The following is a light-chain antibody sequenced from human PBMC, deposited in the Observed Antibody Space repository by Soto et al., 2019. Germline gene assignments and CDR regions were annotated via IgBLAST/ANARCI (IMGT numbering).Light chain of an antibody. Sequence: EIVLPQAPGTLSLSPGDRAPLSCRASQSVSTSFLAWYQQKPGQAPRLLIYGAFSRATGIPDRFSGSGSGTDFTLTISRLEPEDFAVYYCQQYGNSIPITFGQGTQLDIK. CDR3: QQYGNSIPIT. J-gene: IGKJ5*01. CDR1: QSVSTSF. V-gene: IGKV3-20*01. CDR2: GAF.